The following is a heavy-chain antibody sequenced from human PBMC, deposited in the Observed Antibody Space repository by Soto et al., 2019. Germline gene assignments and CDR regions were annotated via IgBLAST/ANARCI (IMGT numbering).Heavy chain of an antibody. CDR2: IYYSGST. V-gene: IGHV4-39*07. J-gene: IGHJ4*02. CDR1: GGSISSSSYY. CDR3: ARSDGRY. Sequence: TSETLSLTCTVSGGSISSSSYYWGWIRQPPGKGLEWIGNIYYSGSTNYNPSLKSRVTISVDTSKNQFSLKLSSVTAADTAVYYCARSDGRYWGQGTLVTVSS.